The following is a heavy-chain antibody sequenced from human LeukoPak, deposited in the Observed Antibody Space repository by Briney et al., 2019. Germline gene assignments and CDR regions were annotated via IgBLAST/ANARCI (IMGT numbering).Heavy chain of an antibody. CDR1: GYSFTRYW. CDR3: ARGLHYDSSGFFAAF. J-gene: IGHJ4*02. CDR2: VYPGDSDT. Sequence: GESLKISCQASGYSFTRYWIGWVRQMPGKGLEWMGIVYPGDSDTIYSPSLQGQVTISADRSITTAYLQLHRLKTSDTATYFCARGLHYDSSGFFAAFWGRGTLVTVSS. V-gene: IGHV5-51*01. D-gene: IGHD3-22*01.